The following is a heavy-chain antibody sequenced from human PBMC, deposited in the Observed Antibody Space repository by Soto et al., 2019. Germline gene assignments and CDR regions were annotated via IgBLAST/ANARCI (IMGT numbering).Heavy chain of an antibody. CDR1: GFIFNNYA. Sequence: EVQLLDSGGGLAQPGGSLRVSCAASGFIFNNYAMNWVRQAPGEGLQWVAGISASGVSTYYADSVKGRFIISRDNSKNTLFLQMNSLRAEDTAIYYCAKVPLPPYYFDYWGLGTLVTVSS. V-gene: IGHV3-23*01. D-gene: IGHD1-26*01. J-gene: IGHJ4*02. CDR2: ISASGVST. CDR3: AKVPLPPYYFDY.